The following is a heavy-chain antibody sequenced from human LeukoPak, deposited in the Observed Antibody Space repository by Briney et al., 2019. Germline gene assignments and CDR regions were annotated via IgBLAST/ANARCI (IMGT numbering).Heavy chain of an antibody. CDR1: RFTFSSYW. CDR2: IKSDGST. CDR3: ARAPSEIGGYYPEYFRH. V-gene: IGHV3-74*01. D-gene: IGHD3-22*01. J-gene: IGHJ1*01. Sequence: GGSLRLSCAASRFTFSSYWMHWVRQAPGKGLVWVSRIKSDGSTSYADSVKGRFTISRDNAKNTVSLQMNSLRAEDTGVYYCARAPSEIGGYYPEYFRHWGQGTLVTVSS.